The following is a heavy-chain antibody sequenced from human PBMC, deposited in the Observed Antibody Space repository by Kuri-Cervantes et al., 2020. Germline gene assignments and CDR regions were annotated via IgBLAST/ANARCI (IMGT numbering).Heavy chain of an antibody. CDR2: IHYSGST. D-gene: IGHD3-10*01. CDR3: ARGGFDLLSLHFDY. CDR1: GGSVSSGSYY. V-gene: IGHV4-61*01. J-gene: IGHJ4*02. Sequence: GSLRLSCTVSGGSVSSGSYYWSWIRQPPGKGLEWIGYIHYSGSTNYNPSLKSRVTISVDTSKNQFSLKLSSVTAADTAVYYCARGGFDLLSLHFDYWGQGTLVTVSS.